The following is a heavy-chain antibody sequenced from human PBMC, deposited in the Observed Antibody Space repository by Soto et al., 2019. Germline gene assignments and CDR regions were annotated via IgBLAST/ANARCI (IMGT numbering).Heavy chain of an antibody. Sequence: PSETLSLTCTVSGGSISSGGYYWSWIRQHPGKGLEWIGYIYYSGSTYYNPSLKSRVPISVDTSKNQYSLKLSSVTAADTAVYYCARGGLRITMDRAYYYYMDVWGKGTTVTVSS. J-gene: IGHJ6*03. CDR1: GGSISSGGYY. D-gene: IGHD3-10*01. CDR2: IYYSGST. V-gene: IGHV4-31*03. CDR3: ARGGLRITMDRAYYYYMDV.